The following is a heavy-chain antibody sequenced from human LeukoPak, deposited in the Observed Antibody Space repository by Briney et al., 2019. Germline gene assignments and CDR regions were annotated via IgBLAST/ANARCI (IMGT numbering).Heavy chain of an antibody. J-gene: IGHJ4*02. CDR1: GYTFTGYY. CDR3: ARVLRGDSGSYYFDY. D-gene: IGHD1-26*01. CDR2: INTNTGNP. V-gene: IGHV7-4-1*02. Sequence: ASVKVSCKASGYTFTGYYMHWVRQAPGQGLEWMGWINTNTGNPTYAQGFTGRFVFSLDTSVSTAYLQISSLKAEDTAVYYCARVLRGDSGSYYFDYWGQGTLVTVSS.